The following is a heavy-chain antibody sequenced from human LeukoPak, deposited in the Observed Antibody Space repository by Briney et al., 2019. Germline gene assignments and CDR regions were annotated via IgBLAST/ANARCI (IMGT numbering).Heavy chain of an antibody. D-gene: IGHD6-19*01. Sequence: GASVKVSCKASGGTFSSYAISWVRQAPGQGLEWMGRIIPILGIANYAQKFQGRVTITADKSTSTAYMELSSLRSEDTAVYCCARPSQWLVPRYYYGMDVWGQGTTVTVSS. CDR2: IIPILGIA. CDR1: GGTFSSYA. J-gene: IGHJ6*02. CDR3: ARPSQWLVPRYYYGMDV. V-gene: IGHV1-69*04.